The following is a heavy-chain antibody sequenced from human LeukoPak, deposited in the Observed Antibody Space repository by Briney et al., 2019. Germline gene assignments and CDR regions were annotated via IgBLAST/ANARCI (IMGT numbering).Heavy chain of an antibody. V-gene: IGHV3-23*01. CDR2: ISGSGTDT. D-gene: IGHD2-15*01. J-gene: IGHJ4*02. CDR3: ARGGGSSCYSPSDY. Sequence: GGSLRLSCGGSGFTFSSYAMSWVRQAPGKGLEWVSAISGSGTDTFYANSVKGRFTISRDNPKNTLYLQMNSLRAEDTAVYYCARGGGSSCYSPSDYWGQGTLVTVSS. CDR1: GFTFSSYA.